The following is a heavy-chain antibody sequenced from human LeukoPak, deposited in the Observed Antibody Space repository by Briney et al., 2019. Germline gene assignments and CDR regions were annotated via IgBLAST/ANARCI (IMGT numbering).Heavy chain of an antibody. J-gene: IGHJ4*02. V-gene: IGHV4-39*01. CDR2: IYYSGST. Sequence: KPSQTLSLTCTVSGGSISSGAYYWGWIRRPPGKGLEWIGSIYYSGSTYYNPSLKSRVTVSVDTSKNQFSLNLSSVTASDTAVYYCVRGSTLRHYQYWGQGTLVTVSS. CDR3: VRGSTLRHYQY. CDR1: GGSISSGAYY. D-gene: IGHD3-16*01.